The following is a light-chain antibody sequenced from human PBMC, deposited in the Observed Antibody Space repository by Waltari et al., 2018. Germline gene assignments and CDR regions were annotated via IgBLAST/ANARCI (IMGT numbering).Light chain of an antibody. CDR3: QQRSNWPPYT. CDR1: QSVSSY. CDR2: DAS. Sequence: CRASQSVSSYLAWYQQKPGQAPRLPIYDASNRATGIPARFSGSGSGTDFTLTISSLEPEDFAVYYCQQRSNWPPYTFGQGTKLEIK. V-gene: IGKV3-11*01. J-gene: IGKJ2*01.